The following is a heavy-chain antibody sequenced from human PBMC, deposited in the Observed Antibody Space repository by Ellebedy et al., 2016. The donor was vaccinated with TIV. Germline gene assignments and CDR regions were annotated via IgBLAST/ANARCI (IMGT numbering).Heavy chain of an antibody. D-gene: IGHD2-15*01. CDR2: IDPRDSYT. CDR1: GDSFTNYW. V-gene: IGHV5-10-1*01. J-gene: IGHJ3*02. Sequence: GESLKISCKGSGDSFTNYWINWVRQMPGKGLEWMGRIDPRDSYTNYSPSFQGHVNISVDKSISTASLQGSSLKASDTAIYYCASLTHCSGGSCYMGTFDIWGQGTMVTVSS. CDR3: ASLTHCSGGSCYMGTFDI.